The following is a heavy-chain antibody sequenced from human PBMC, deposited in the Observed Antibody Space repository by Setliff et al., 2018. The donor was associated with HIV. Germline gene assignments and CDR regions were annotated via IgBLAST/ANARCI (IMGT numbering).Heavy chain of an antibody. CDR3: ARRSIVGVTRGFYYYGLDV. V-gene: IGHV4-4*09. J-gene: IGHJ6*02. CDR2: IYISGTT. Sequence: SQTLSLTCTVSGGSINNHYWYWIRQPPGKGLEWIGYIYISGTTNYNPSLKNRVTMSLDTSKTQVSLRLTSVTAADTAVYYCARRSIVGVTRGFYYYGLDVWGQGTTVTV. CDR1: GGSINNHY. D-gene: IGHD1-26*01.